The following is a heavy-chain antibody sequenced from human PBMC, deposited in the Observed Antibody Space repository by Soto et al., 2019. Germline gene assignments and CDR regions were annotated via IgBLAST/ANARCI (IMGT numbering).Heavy chain of an antibody. CDR1: GGSISSYY. V-gene: IGHV4-59*01. CDR2: IYYSGST. Sequence: PSETLSLTCTVSGGSISSYYWSWIRQPPGKGLEWIGYIYYSGSTNYNPSLKSRVTISVDTSKNQFSLKLSSVTAADTAVYYCARGGLRELFGYWGQGTLVTVSS. CDR3: ARGGLRELFGY. D-gene: IGHD3-16*01. J-gene: IGHJ4*02.